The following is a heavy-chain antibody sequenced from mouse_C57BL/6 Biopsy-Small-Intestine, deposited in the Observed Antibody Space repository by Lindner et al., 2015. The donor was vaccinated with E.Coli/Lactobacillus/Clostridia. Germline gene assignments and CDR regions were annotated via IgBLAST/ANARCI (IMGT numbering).Heavy chain of an antibody. CDR1: GFTFSDYG. Sequence: VQLQEVWGGLVKPGGSLKLSCAASGFTFSDYGMHWVRQAPEKGLEWVAYISSGSSTIYYADTVKGRFTISGDNAKNTLFLQMTSLRSEDTAMYYCARDYYSIYNYVLDFWGQGTSVTVSS. V-gene: IGHV5-17*01. CDR2: ISSGSSTI. CDR3: ARDYYSIYNYVLDF. D-gene: IGHD2-5*01. J-gene: IGHJ4*01.